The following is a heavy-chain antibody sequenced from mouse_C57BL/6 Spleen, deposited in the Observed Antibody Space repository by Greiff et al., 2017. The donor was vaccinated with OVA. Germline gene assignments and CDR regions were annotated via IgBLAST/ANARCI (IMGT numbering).Heavy chain of an antibody. CDR3: ARCDGYSFYYAMDY. CDR2: IDPSDSYT. D-gene: IGHD2-3*01. Sequence: VQLQQPGAELVMPGASVKLSCKASGYTFTSYWMHWVKQRPGQGLEWIGEIDPSDSYTNYNQKFKGKSTLTVAKSSSTAYMQLSSLTSEDSAVYYCARCDGYSFYYAMDYWGQGTSVTVSS. V-gene: IGHV1-69*01. CDR1: GYTFTSYW. J-gene: IGHJ4*01.